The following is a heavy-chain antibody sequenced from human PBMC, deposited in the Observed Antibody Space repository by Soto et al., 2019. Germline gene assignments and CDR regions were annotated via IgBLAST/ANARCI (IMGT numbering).Heavy chain of an antibody. CDR1: GGTFSSYA. CDR3: ARAMDYGDYPVFYYGMDV. V-gene: IGHV1-69*01. D-gene: IGHD4-17*01. CDR2: IIPIFGTA. Sequence: QVQLVQSGAEVKKPGSSVEVSCKASGGTFSSYAISWVRQAPGQGLEWMGGIIPIFGTANYAQKFQGRVTITADESTSTDYMELSSLRSEDTAVYYCARAMDYGDYPVFYYGMDVWGQGTTVTVSS. J-gene: IGHJ6*02.